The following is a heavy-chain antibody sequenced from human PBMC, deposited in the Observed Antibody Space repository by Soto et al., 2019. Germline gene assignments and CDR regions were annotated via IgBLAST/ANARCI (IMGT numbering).Heavy chain of an antibody. V-gene: IGHV1-69*08. CDR3: ARDKGYCSDTSFPDFDY. CDR1: GGTLSSYT. J-gene: IGHJ4*02. D-gene: IGHD2-2*01. Sequence: QVQLVQSGAEVKKPGSSVKVSCKASGGTLSSYTFSWVRQAPGQGLEWMGRVIPNLGVTNYAKKFQGRFKIVVDTSTSTAYMELNSLRYEDTAVYYCARDKGYCSDTSFPDFDYWGQGTLVTVSS. CDR2: VIPNLGVT.